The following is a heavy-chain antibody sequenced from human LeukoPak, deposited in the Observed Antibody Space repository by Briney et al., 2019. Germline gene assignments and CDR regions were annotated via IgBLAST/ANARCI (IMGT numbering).Heavy chain of an antibody. CDR3: ARVGEYQLLELRLDY. D-gene: IGHD2-2*01. J-gene: IGHJ4*02. CDR1: GYSISSGYY. Sequence: SETLSLTCTVSGYSISSGYYWGWIRQPPGKGLEWIGSIYHSGSTYYNPSLKSRVTISVDTSKKQFSLKLSSVTAADTAVYYCARVGEYQLLELRLDYWGQGTLVTVSS. CDR2: IYHSGST. V-gene: IGHV4-38-2*02.